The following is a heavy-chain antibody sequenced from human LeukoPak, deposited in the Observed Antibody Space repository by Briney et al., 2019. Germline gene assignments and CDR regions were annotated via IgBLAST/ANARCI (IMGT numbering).Heavy chain of an antibody. CDR1: GITLSNYG. D-gene: IGHD3-22*01. V-gene: IGHV3-23*01. J-gene: IGHJ4*02. CDR3: AKRGVVIRVILVGFDKQAYYFDF. CDR2: ISDTGGST. Sequence: GGSLRLSCAVSGITLSNYGMSWVRHAPGNGLEWVAGISDTGGSTNYADSVKGRFTISRDNPKNTLYLQMNSLRAEDTAVYFCAKRGVVIRVILVGFDKQAYYFDFWGQGSLLTVSS.